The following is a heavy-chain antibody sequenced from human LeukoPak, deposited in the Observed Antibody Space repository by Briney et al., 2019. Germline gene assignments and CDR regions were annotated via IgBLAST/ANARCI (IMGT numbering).Heavy chain of an antibody. V-gene: IGHV3-21*01. Sequence: GGSLRLSRAASGFTFSSYSMKWVRQAPGKGLEWVSSISGSSSYIYYADSVQGRFTISRDNAKNSLYLQMNSLRVEDTAVYYCARGGGYCGGDCYGIDYWGQGTLVTVSS. J-gene: IGHJ4*02. D-gene: IGHD2-21*01. CDR2: ISGSSSYI. CDR1: GFTFSSYS. CDR3: ARGGGYCGGDCYGIDY.